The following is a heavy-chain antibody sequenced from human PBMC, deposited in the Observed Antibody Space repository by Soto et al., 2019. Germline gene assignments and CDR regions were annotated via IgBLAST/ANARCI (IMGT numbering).Heavy chain of an antibody. CDR2: IDWDDDK. J-gene: IGHJ5*02. CDR1: GFSLSTSGMR. CDR3: LRIQSSRGWNNCFDP. D-gene: IGHD6-19*01. Sequence: SGPTLVNPTQTLTLTCTFSGFSLSTSGMRVSWIRQPPGKALEWLARIDWDDDKFYSSSLRTRLTISKDTSKNQVVLAMTNMDPVDTATYHCLRIQSSRGWNNCFDPWGQGTLVTVSS. V-gene: IGHV2-70*04.